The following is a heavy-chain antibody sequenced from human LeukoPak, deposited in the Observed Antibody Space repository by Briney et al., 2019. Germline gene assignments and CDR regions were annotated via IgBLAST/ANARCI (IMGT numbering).Heavy chain of an antibody. CDR3: ATANNWNYALGY. Sequence: GGSLRLSCTASGFTFGDYAMSWVRQAPGKGLEWVSYISSSGSTIYYADSVKGRFTISRDNAKNSLYLQMNSLRAEDTAVYYCATANNWNYALGYWGQGTLVTVSS. V-gene: IGHV3-11*04. D-gene: IGHD1-7*01. J-gene: IGHJ4*02. CDR2: ISSSGSTI. CDR1: GFTFGDYA.